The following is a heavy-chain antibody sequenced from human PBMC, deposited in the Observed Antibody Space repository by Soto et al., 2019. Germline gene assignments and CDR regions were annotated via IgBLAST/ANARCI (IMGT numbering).Heavy chain of an antibody. CDR1: GFTFSSYS. Sequence: GGSLRLSCAASGFTFSSYSVSWVRQAPGKGLEWVAVIWYDGSNKYYADSVKGRFTISRDNSKNTLYLQMNSLRAEDTAVYYCAKAPSNLLNYFDYWGQGTLVTVSS. V-gene: IGHV3-33*06. J-gene: IGHJ4*02. CDR2: IWYDGSNK. CDR3: AKAPSNLLNYFDY.